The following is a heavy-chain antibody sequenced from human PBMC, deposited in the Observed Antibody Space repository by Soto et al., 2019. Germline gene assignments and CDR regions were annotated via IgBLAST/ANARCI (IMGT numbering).Heavy chain of an antibody. CDR3: ASPSYGSGNFY. CDR2: INAGNGNT. Sequence: QVQLVQSGAEVKKPGASVKVSCKASGYTFSNYLLHWVRQAPGQRLEWMGWINAGNGNTKNSQKFQGRVTLTRDTSASTAYMELSGLRSEDTAVYYCASPSYGSGNFYWGQGTLVTVSS. V-gene: IGHV1-3*01. J-gene: IGHJ4*02. CDR1: GYTFSNYL. D-gene: IGHD3-10*01.